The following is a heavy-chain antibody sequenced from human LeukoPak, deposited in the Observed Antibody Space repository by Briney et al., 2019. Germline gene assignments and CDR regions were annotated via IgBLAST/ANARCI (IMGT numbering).Heavy chain of an antibody. D-gene: IGHD6-19*01. V-gene: IGHV3-30*04. CDR1: GFTFSSYA. J-gene: IGHJ3*02. CDR2: ISYDGSNK. Sequence: AGRSLRLSCAASGFTFSSYAMHWVRQAPGKGLEWVALISYDGSNKYHADSVKGRFTISRDNSKNTLYLQMNSLRAEDTAVYYCAREPERSSGWYSDAFDIWGQGTMVTVSS. CDR3: AREPERSSGWYSDAFDI.